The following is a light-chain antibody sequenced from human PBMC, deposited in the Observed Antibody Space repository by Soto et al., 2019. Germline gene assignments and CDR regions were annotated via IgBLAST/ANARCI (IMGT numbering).Light chain of an antibody. CDR3: QQYDNLPLT. CDR1: QDISNY. V-gene: IGKV1-33*01. J-gene: IGKJ4*01. CDR2: DAS. Sequence: DIQMTQSPSSLSASVGDRVTITCQASQDISNYLNWYQQKPGKAPKLLIYDASNLETGVPSRLSGSGSGTDFTFTISSLHPEDIATYYCQQYDNLPLTFGGGTKVDIK.